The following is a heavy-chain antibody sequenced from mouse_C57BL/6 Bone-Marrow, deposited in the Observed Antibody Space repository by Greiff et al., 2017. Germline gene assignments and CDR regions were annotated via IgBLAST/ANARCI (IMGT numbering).Heavy chain of an antibody. V-gene: IGHV1-54*01. Sequence: VQLQQSGAELVRPGTSVKVSCKASGYAFTNYLIEWVKQRPGQGLEWIGVINPGSGGTNYNEKFKGKATLTADKSSSTAYMQLSSLTSEDSAVYFCAREGDYGSYAMGYRGKVATVTV. J-gene: IGHJ4*01. CDR1: GYAFTNYL. D-gene: IGHD2-1*01. CDR2: INPGSGGT. CDR3: AREGDYGSYAMGY.